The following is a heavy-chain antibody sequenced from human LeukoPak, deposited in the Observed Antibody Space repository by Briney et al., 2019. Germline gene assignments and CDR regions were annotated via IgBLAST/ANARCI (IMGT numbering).Heavy chain of an antibody. D-gene: IGHD3-22*01. J-gene: IGHJ4*02. CDR1: GFTVSSNS. V-gene: IGHV3-23*01. CDR2: ISRSGVAT. Sequence: GGSLRLSCTVSGFTVSSNSMSWVRQAPGKGLEWVSTISRSGVATYYANSVKGRFTISRDNSKNTVYLQMNSLRAEDTAIYYCAKHSHDGSAPYYEVQLDYWGQGTLVTVSS. CDR3: AKHSHDGSAPYYEVQLDY.